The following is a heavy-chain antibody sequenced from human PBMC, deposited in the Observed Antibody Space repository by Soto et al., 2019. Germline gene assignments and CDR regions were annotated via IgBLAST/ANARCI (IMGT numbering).Heavy chain of an antibody. Sequence: SETLSLTCTVSGGSISSYYWSWIRQPPGKGLEWIGYIYHSGSTYYNPSLKSRVTISVDRSKNQFSLKLSSVTAADTAVYYCSRVPGPWGQGTLVTVSS. J-gene: IGHJ5*02. V-gene: IGHV4-59*12. CDR3: SRVPGP. CDR1: GGSISSYY. CDR2: IYHSGST.